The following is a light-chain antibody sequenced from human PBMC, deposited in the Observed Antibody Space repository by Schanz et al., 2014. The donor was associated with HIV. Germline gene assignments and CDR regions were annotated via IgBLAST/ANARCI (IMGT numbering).Light chain of an antibody. CDR1: QNIGNW. V-gene: IGKV1-5*03. CDR2: EAS. CDR3: QQYNDNSCT. J-gene: IGKJ2*02. Sequence: DIQMTQSPPTLSASVGARVTITCRASQNIGNWLAWYQQKPGEAPKLLISEASTLESGVPSRFSGSGSGTEFTLAISSLQPDDFATYYCQQYNDNSCTFGQGTKLEFK.